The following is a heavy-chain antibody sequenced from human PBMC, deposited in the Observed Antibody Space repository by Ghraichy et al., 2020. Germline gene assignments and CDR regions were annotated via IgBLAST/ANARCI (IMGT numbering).Heavy chain of an antibody. Sequence: SETLSLNCTVSGDSISSHYWSWIRQSPGKGLEWIGYVYYTGSTNYNPSLKSRVTISVDTSKNQFSLRLTSVTAADTAVYYCARSNRYCSKNFCSTKYYFDYWGQGTLVTVYS. CDR3: ARSNRYCSKNFCSTKYYFDY. CDR2: VYYTGST. V-gene: IGHV4-59*11. CDR1: GDSISSHY. J-gene: IGHJ4*02. D-gene: IGHD2-8*01.